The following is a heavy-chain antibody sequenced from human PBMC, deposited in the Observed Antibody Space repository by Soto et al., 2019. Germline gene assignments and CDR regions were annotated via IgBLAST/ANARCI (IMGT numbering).Heavy chain of an antibody. D-gene: IGHD2-15*01. Sequence: PSETLSLTCTVSGGSISSYYWSWIRQPAGKGLEWIGRIYTSGSTNYNPSLKSRVTMSVDTSKNQFSLKLSSVTAADTAVYYCARGFKDIVVVVAANAFDIWGQGTMVT. J-gene: IGHJ3*02. CDR2: IYTSGST. V-gene: IGHV4-4*07. CDR3: ARGFKDIVVVVAANAFDI. CDR1: GGSISSYY.